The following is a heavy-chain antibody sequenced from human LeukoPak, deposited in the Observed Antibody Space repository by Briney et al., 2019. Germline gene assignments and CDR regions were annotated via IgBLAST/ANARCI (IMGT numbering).Heavy chain of an antibody. CDR3: ARRRDYFDY. J-gene: IGHJ4*02. CDR1: GFDLSDYY. V-gene: IGHV3-11*01. CDR2: ISSSGGNI. Sequence: GGSLRLSCVVSGFDLSDYYLSWIRQAPAKGLAWISYISSSGGNIYFADSVKGRFTMSRDNARGSLYLQMNSLRADDTAIYYCARRRDYFDYWGQGTLVIVSS.